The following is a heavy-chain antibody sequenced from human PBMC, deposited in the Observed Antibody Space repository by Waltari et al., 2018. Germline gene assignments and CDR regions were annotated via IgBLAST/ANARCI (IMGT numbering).Heavy chain of an antibody. J-gene: IGHJ6*03. D-gene: IGHD6-13*01. V-gene: IGHV3-21*01. CDR2: ISSSSSYI. CDR1: GFTFSSYS. CDR3: AGGAADPYYYYYMDV. Sequence: EVQLVESGGGLVKPGGSLRLSCAASGFTFSSYSMNWVRQAPGKGLEWVSSISSSSSYIYYADSVNGRFTISRDNAKNSLYLQMNSLRAEDTAVYYCAGGAADPYYYYYMDVWGKGTTVTVSS.